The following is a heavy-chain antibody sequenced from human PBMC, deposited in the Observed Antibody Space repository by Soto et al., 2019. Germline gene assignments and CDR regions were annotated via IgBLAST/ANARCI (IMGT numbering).Heavy chain of an antibody. CDR3: ARVNYDFWSGYFPSGDYYYYYMDV. CDR1: GFTFSSYW. CDR2: IKQDGSEK. Sequence: EVQLVESGGGLVQPGGSLRLSCAASGFTFSSYWMSWVRQAPGKGLEWVANIKQDGSEKYYVDSVKGRFTISRDNAKNSLYLQMNSLRAEDTAVYYCARVNYDFWSGYFPSGDYYYYYMDVWGKGTMVTVSS. D-gene: IGHD3-3*01. J-gene: IGHJ6*03. V-gene: IGHV3-7*01.